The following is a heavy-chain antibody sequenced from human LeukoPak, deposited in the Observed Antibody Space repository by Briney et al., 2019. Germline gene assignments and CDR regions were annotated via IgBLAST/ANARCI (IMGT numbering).Heavy chain of an antibody. CDR3: ARAGDSSGYCDS. V-gene: IGHV4-34*01. CDR1: GGSFSGYY. J-gene: IGHJ4*02. Sequence: PSETLSLTCAVYGGSFSGYYWSWIRQPPGKGLEWIGEINHSGRTNYNPSLKRRVNISVDTSKNQFSLKLSSVTAADTAVYYCARAGDSSGYCDSWGQGTLVTVSS. D-gene: IGHD3-22*01. CDR2: INHSGRT.